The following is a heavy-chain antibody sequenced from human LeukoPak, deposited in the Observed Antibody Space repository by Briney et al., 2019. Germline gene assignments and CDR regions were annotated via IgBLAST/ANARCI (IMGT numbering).Heavy chain of an antibody. D-gene: IGHD2-21*02. Sequence: GGSLRLSCTASGFNFISSDMNWVRQAPGKGLEWVSYISGSSSIIYYTGSVRGRFTISRDNAKNSLFLQMNSLRAEDTAVYYCARDTCGRDCYGLFDPWGQGTLVTVSS. CDR1: GFNFISSD. CDR2: ISGSSSII. CDR3: ARDTCGRDCYGLFDP. V-gene: IGHV3-48*04. J-gene: IGHJ5*02.